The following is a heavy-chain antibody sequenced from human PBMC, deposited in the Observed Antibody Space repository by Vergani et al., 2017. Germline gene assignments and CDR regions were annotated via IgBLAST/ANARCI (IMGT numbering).Heavy chain of an antibody. J-gene: IGHJ5*02. D-gene: IGHD6-13*01. Sequence: QVQLVQSGAEVKKPGSSVKVSCKASGYTFTSYYMHWVRQAPGQGLEWMGIINPSGGSTSYAQKFQGRVTITADESTSTAYMELSSLRSEDTAVYYCARLRDWRGGIAAAGAAWFDPWGQGTLVTVSS. CDR2: INPSGGST. V-gene: IGHV1-46*01. CDR3: ARLRDWRGGIAAAGAAWFDP. CDR1: GYTFTSYY.